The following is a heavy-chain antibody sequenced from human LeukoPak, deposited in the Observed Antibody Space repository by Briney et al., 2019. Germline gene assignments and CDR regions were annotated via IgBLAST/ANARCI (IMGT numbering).Heavy chain of an antibody. CDR1: GYTFTGCY. D-gene: IGHD2-2*01. Sequence: ASVKVSCKASGYTFTGCYMHWVRQAPGQGLEWMGWINPNSGGTNYAQKFQGRVTMTRDTSISTAYMELSRLRSDDTAVYYCARDSEVVPAALDYWGQGTLVTVSS. J-gene: IGHJ4*02. CDR2: INPNSGGT. CDR3: ARDSEVVPAALDY. V-gene: IGHV1-2*02.